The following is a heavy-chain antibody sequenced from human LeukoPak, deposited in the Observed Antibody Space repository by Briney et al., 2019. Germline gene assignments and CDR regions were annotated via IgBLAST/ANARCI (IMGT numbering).Heavy chain of an antibody. CDR3: ARVGVSIAARPVWFDP. CDR2: INPNSGGT. J-gene: IGHJ5*02. CDR1: GYTFTGYY. D-gene: IGHD6-6*01. V-gene: IGHV1-2*02. Sequence: GASVKVSCKASGYTFTGYYMHWVRQAPGQGLEWMGWINPNSGGTNYAQKFQGRVTMTRDTSISTAYMELSRLRSDDTAVYYCARVGVSIAARPVWFDPWGQGTLVTVSS.